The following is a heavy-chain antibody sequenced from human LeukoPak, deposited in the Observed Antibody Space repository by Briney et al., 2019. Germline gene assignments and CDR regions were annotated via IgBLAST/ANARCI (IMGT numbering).Heavy chain of an antibody. CDR1: GFTFSRYG. Sequence: GGSLRLSCAAFGFTFSRYGMHWARQAPGKGLEWVEDISYDGRKLYSEDSVKGRFTISRDNPKNTLYLQMNSLRAEDTAVYHCAKDQGAVTPYGMDVWGQGTTVTVSS. D-gene: IGHD2-21*02. V-gene: IGHV3-30*18. CDR2: ISYDGRKL. CDR3: AKDQGAVTPYGMDV. J-gene: IGHJ6*02.